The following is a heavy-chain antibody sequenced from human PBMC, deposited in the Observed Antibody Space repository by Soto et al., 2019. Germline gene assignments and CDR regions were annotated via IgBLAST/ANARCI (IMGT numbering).Heavy chain of an antibody. Sequence: AGSTRLSSAASGFIFSSYVMSWVRQAQGKLREWVSAISGSVDGTFYAGSVMGRFTISRDNNKKTLYLQMNSLRAEDTAVYCCAKDRAYSIVGTNTAALDYWGQGTLVTVSS. CDR3: AKDRAYSIVGTNTAALDY. CDR1: GFIFSSYV. V-gene: IGHV3-23*01. J-gene: IGHJ4*02. CDR2: ISGSVDGT. D-gene: IGHD1-26*01.